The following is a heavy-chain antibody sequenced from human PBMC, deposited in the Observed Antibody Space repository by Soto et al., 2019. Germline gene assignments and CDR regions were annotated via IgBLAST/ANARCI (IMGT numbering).Heavy chain of an antibody. CDR2: ISGSGGST. CDR1: GFTFTNYA. Sequence: EVQLLESGGGLVQPGGSLRLSCAASGFTFTNYAMSWVRQATGKGPEWVSAISGSGGSTYYAGSVKGRFTIARDNCKNTVYLQMNSLIAEDTAVYYCAKVIQKDDSPVLRFLEWLFSPFDYWGQGTLVTVS. V-gene: IGHV3-23*01. D-gene: IGHD3-3*01. CDR3: AKVIQKDDSPVLRFLEWLFSPFDY. J-gene: IGHJ4*02.